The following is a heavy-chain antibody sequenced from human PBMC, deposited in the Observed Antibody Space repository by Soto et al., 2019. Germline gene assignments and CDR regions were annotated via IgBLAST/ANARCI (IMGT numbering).Heavy chain of an antibody. Sequence: AAVEVSCSXSGYTFTSCYMHWGRQAPGQGLEWMGITNPSGGSTSYAQQFQGSVTMTRDTSTSTVYMEMSSLTSEDTAVYYCARVSMVRPDDGMDVWGQGTTVTVSS. D-gene: IGHD3-10*01. CDR3: ARVSMVRPDDGMDV. V-gene: IGHV1-46*01. CDR2: TNPSGGST. CDR1: GYTFTSCY. J-gene: IGHJ6*02.